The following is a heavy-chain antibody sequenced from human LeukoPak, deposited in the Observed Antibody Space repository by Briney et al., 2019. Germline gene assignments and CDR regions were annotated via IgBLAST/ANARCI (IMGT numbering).Heavy chain of an antibody. V-gene: IGHV1-24*01. Sequence: ASVKVSCKVSGYTLTELSIHWVRQAPGKGLEWMGGFDPEDGETIYAQKFQGRVTITEDTSTDTAYMELSSLRSEDTAVYYCAPSSYDSSGYSDYWGQGTLVTVSS. D-gene: IGHD3-22*01. J-gene: IGHJ4*02. CDR1: GYTLTELS. CDR2: FDPEDGET. CDR3: APSSYDSSGYSDY.